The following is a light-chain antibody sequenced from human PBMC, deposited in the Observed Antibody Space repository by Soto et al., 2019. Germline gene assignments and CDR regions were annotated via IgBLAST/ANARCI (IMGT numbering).Light chain of an antibody. J-gene: IGLJ2*01. V-gene: IGLV2-23*01. CDR1: SSDVGNYNL. CDR2: EDT. CDR3: FSYAPGTTIKI. Sequence: QSALTQPASVSGSPGQSITISSTGTSSDVGNYNLVSWYQQHPGKAPKLMIYEDTKRPSGVSNRFSGSKSGNTASLTISGLQAEDEADYYCFSYAPGTTIKIFGGGTKLTVL.